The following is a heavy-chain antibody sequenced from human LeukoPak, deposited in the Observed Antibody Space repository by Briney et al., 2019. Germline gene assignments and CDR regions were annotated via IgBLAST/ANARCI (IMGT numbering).Heavy chain of an antibody. D-gene: IGHD1-14*01. CDR3: ARSGAFDI. V-gene: IGHV1-2*02. J-gene: IGHJ3*02. CDR2: INPNSGGT. Sequence: ASVKVSCKASGYTFTSYDINWVRQATGQGLEWMGWINPNSGGTNYAQKFQGRVTMTRDTSISTAYMELSRLRSDDTAVYYCARSGAFDIWGQGTMVTVSS. CDR1: GYTFTSYD.